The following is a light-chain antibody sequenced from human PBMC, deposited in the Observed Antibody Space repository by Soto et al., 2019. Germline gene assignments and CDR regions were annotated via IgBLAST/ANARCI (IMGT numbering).Light chain of an antibody. J-gene: IGLJ3*02. Sequence: NFMLTQPHSVSESPGKTVTISCTGSGGSIASNYVQWYRQRPGSAPTIVIYEDNQRPSGVPDRFSGSIDRSSNSASLTITGLKTEDEADYFCQYYGSSNHWVFGGGTKVTVL. CDR2: EDN. CDR1: GGSIASNY. CDR3: QYYGSSNHWV. V-gene: IGLV6-57*02.